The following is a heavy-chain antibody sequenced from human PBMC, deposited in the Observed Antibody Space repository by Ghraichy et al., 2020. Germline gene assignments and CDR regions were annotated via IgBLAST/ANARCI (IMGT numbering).Heavy chain of an antibody. CDR2: IYPGDSDT. V-gene: IGHV5-51*01. CDR1: GYSFTSYW. Sequence: GESLNISCKGSGYSFTSYWIGWVRQMPGKGLEWMGIIYPGDSDTRYSPSFQGQVTISADKSISTAYLQWSSLKASDTAMYYCARPRHGVTYYYDSSGYYLDAFDIWGQGTMVTVSS. CDR3: ARPRHGVTYYYDSSGYYLDAFDI. D-gene: IGHD3-22*01. J-gene: IGHJ3*02.